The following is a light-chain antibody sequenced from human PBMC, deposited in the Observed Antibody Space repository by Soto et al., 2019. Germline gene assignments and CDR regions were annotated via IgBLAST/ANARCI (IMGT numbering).Light chain of an antibody. CDR2: GAS. Sequence: ERVMTQSPATLSVSPGERVTLSCRASQSVSNNLAWYQQKPGQAPRLLIYGASTRATGIPARFSGSGSGTEFTLTITNLQSEDFAVYYCQQYNNWPRTFGQGTKVDIK. V-gene: IGKV3-15*01. CDR3: QQYNNWPRT. J-gene: IGKJ1*01. CDR1: QSVSNN.